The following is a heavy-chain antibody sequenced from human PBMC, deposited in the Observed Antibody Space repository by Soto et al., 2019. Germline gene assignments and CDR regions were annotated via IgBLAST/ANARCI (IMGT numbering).Heavy chain of an antibody. Sequence: QVQLVQSGAEVKKPGSSVKVSCKASGGTFSSYRINWVRHDPGQGLEWVGGIVPIYRTADYAQKFQGRVTITADESARTSYMELRSLKSQDTAVYYCVRDSGAKLSSSWGQGTLVTVSS. CDR1: GGTFSSYR. D-gene: IGHD6-13*01. CDR3: VRDSGAKLSSS. J-gene: IGHJ4*02. CDR2: IVPIYRTA. V-gene: IGHV1-69*01.